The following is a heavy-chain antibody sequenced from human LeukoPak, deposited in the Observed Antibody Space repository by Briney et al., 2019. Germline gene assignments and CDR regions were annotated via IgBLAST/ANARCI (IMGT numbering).Heavy chain of an antibody. D-gene: IGHD6-19*01. CDR1: GYTFTSYT. CDR3: ARGEQWLTVDY. V-gene: IGHV7-4-1*02. Sequence: ASVKVSCKASGYTFTSYTMNWVRQAPGQGLERMGWINTNTGNPAYAQGFTGRFVFSLDTSVSTAYLQISSLKAEDTAVYYCARGEQWLTVDYWGQGTLVTVSS. CDR2: INTNTGNP. J-gene: IGHJ4*02.